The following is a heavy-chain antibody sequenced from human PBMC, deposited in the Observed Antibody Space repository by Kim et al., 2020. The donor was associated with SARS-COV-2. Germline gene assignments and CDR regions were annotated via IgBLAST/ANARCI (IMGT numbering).Heavy chain of an antibody. Sequence: GGSLRLSCAASGFSFSTYAINWVRHCPGEGLQWVSSISGLISYTYYRQSVRGRFTVSRDNSKNMVYLHMTGLRAEDTGIYYCVKGVGPNSAPSGSAFDHWRQGAALTVSS. CDR2: ISGLISYT. CDR1: GFSFSTYA. J-gene: IGHJ4*02. V-gene: IGHV3-23*01. D-gene: IGHD5-12*01. CDR3: VKGVGPNSAPSGSAFDH.